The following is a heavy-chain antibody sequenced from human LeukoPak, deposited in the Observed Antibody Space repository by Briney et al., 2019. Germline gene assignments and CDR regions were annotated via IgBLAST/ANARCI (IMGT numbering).Heavy chain of an antibody. V-gene: IGHV1-69*05. J-gene: IGHJ6*03. CDR2: IIPIFGTA. D-gene: IGHD1-1*01. CDR3: AREAKLDPSYYYYYMDV. Sequence: ASVKVSCKASGYTFTSYAISWVRQAPGQGLEWMGRIIPIFGTANYAQKFQGRVTITTDESTSTAYMELSSLRSEDTAVYYCAREAKLDPSYYYYYMDVWGKGTTVTVSS. CDR1: GYTFTSYA.